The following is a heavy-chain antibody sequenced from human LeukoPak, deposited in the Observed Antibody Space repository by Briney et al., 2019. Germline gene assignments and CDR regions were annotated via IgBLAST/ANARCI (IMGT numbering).Heavy chain of an antibody. J-gene: IGHJ6*02. CDR2: IIPILGIA. CDR1: GGTFSSYT. D-gene: IGHD3-3*01. V-gene: IGHV1-69*02. CDR3: ASLPSGGYYYYYGMDV. Sequence: ASVKVSCKASGGTFSSYTISWVRQAPGQGLEWMGRIIPILGIANYAQKFQGRVTITADKSTSTAYMGLSSLRSEDTAVYYCASLPSGGYYYYYGMDVWGQGTTVTVSS.